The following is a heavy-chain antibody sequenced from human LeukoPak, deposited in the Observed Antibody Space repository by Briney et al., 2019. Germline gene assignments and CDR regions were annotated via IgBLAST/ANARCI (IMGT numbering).Heavy chain of an antibody. D-gene: IGHD6-19*01. CDR2: IYYSGST. V-gene: IGHV4-31*01. CDR1: GVSISSGGYY. CDR3: ARESIAVDSYDY. Sequence: SQTLSLTCTVSGVSISSGGYYWSWIRQHPGKGLERIGYIYYSGSTYYNPSLKSLVTISVDTSKNQFSLKLSSVTAADTAVYYCARESIAVDSYDYWGQGTLVTVSS. J-gene: IGHJ4*02.